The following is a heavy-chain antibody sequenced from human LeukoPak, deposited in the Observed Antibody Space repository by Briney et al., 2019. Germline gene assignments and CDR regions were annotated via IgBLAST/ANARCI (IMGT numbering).Heavy chain of an antibody. D-gene: IGHD6-19*01. V-gene: IGHV3-30-3*01. Sequence: PGGSLRLSCAASGFTFSSYAMHWVRQAPGKGLEWVAVISYDGSNKYYADSVKGRFTISRDNSKNTLYLQMNSLRAEDTAVYYCARGTPYSSGWYRYGVDYWGQGTLVTVSS. CDR3: ARGTPYSSGWYRYGVDY. J-gene: IGHJ4*02. CDR2: ISYDGSNK. CDR1: GFTFSSYA.